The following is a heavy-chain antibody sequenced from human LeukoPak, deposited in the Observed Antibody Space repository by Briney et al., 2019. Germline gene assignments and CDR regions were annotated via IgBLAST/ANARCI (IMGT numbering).Heavy chain of an antibody. CDR2: IIPIFGTA. J-gene: IGHJ3*02. V-gene: IGHV1-69*13. Sequence: SVKVSCKASGGTFSSYAISWVRQAPGQGLEWMGGIIPIFGTANYAQKFQVRVTITADESTSTAYMELSSLRSEDTAVYYCARDTIAVAALGDAFDIWGRGTVVTVSS. CDR1: GGTFSSYA. D-gene: IGHD6-13*01. CDR3: ARDTIAVAALGDAFDI.